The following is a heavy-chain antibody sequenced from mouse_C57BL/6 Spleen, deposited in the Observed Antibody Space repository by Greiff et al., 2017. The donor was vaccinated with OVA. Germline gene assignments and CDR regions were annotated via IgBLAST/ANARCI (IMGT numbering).Heavy chain of an antibody. CDR3: TSGVGRHGYFDY. D-gene: IGHD4-1*01. CDR2: IDPETGGT. V-gene: IGHV1-15*01. Sequence: QVQLQQSGAELVRPGASVTLSCKASGYTFTDYEMHWVKQTPVHGLEWIGAIDPETGGTAYNQKFKGKAILTADKSSSTAYMELRSLTSEDSAVYYCTSGVGRHGYFDYWGQGTTLTVSS. CDR1: GYTFTDYE. J-gene: IGHJ2*01.